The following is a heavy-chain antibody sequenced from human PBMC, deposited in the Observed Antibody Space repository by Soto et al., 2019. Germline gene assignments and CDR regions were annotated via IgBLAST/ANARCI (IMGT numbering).Heavy chain of an antibody. CDR2: ISYDGSNK. V-gene: IGHV3-30-3*01. J-gene: IGHJ4*02. Sequence: QVQLVESGGGVVQPGRSLRLSRAASGFTFSSYAMHWVRQAPGKGLEWVAVISYDGSNKYYADSVKGRFTISRDNSKNPLYLQMNSLRAEDTAVYYCASSPIGDTAMVLFDYWGQGTLVTVSS. D-gene: IGHD5-18*01. CDR1: GFTFSSYA. CDR3: ASSPIGDTAMVLFDY.